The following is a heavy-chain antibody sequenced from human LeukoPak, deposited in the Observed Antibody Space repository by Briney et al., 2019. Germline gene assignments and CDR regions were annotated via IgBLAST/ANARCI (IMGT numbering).Heavy chain of an antibody. J-gene: IGHJ6*03. Sequence: PSETLSLTCTVSGGSISSYYWSWIRQPAGKGLEWIGRIYTSGSTNYNPSLKSRVTMPVDTSKNQFSLKLSSVTAAGTAVYYCARSYCSSTSCYPRYYYMDVWGKGTTVTVSS. V-gene: IGHV4-4*07. D-gene: IGHD2-2*01. CDR1: GGSISSYY. CDR2: IYTSGST. CDR3: ARSYCSSTSCYPRYYYMDV.